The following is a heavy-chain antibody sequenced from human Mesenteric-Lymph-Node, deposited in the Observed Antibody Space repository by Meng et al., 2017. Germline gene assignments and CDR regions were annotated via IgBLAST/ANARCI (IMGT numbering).Heavy chain of an antibody. CDR2: IYYSGST. CDR3: AKDGLGRWIIAAAGGDY. J-gene: IGHJ4*02. Sequence: SETLSLTCTVSGGSISSYYWSWIRQPPGRGLEWIGYIYYSGSTNYNPSLKSRVTISVDTSKNQFPLKLSSVTAADTAVYYCAKDGLGRWIIAAAGGDYWGQGTLVTVSS. V-gene: IGHV4-59*01. CDR1: GGSISSYY. D-gene: IGHD6-13*01.